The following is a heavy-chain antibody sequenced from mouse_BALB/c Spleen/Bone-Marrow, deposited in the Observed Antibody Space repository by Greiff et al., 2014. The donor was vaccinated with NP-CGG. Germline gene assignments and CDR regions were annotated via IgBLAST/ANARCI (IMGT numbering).Heavy chain of an antibody. CDR2: INPSNGGT. CDR1: GYTFTSYY. J-gene: IGHJ4*01. V-gene: IGHV1S81*02. CDR3: TRLPH. Sequence: QVQLQQPXAELVKPGASVKLSCKASGYTFTSYYMYWVKQRPGQGLEWIGEINPSNGGTNFNEKFKSRATLTVDKSSSTAYMQLSSLTSEDSAVYYCTRLPHWGQGTSVTVSS. D-gene: IGHD5-1*01.